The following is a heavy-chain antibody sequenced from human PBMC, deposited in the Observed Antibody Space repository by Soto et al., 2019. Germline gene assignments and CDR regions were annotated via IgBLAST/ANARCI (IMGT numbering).Heavy chain of an antibody. Sequence: SETLSLTGTVSGGSISSSSYYWGWIRRPPGKGLEWIGSIYYSGSTYYNPSLKSRVTISVDTSKNQFSLKLSSVTAADTAVYYCARQGDGYNYDYYGMDVWGQGTTVTVSS. D-gene: IGHD5-12*01. CDR1: GGSISSSSYY. CDR3: ARQGDGYNYDYYGMDV. J-gene: IGHJ6*02. CDR2: IYYSGST. V-gene: IGHV4-39*01.